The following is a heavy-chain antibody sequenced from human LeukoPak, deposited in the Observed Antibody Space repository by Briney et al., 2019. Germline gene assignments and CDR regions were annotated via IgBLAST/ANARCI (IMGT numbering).Heavy chain of an antibody. J-gene: IGHJ5*02. V-gene: IGHV3-23*01. CDR1: GFTFGSFA. CDR3: AKGLLRDYDWLSS. Sequence: GVLRLSCAASGFTFGSFAMTWVRQAPGKGLDWVSAISGGGVSTYYAESVKGRFTISRDNSKNTLFLQMNILRAEDTAVYYCAKGLLRDYDWLSSWGQGTLVTVSS. CDR2: ISGGGVST. D-gene: IGHD3-9*01.